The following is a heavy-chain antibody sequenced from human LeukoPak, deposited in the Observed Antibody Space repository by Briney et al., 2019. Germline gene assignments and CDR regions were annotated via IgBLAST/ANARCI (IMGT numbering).Heavy chain of an antibody. CDR1: GFTFNNYG. D-gene: IGHD3-9*01. CDR2: ISFDGRNK. V-gene: IGHV3-30*18. J-gene: IGHJ4*02. CDR3: AKERTYYDILTGGGY. Sequence: PGGSLRLSCAGSGFTFNNYGMHWVRQAPGKGLEWVAVISFDGRNKYYADSVKGRFTISRDNSNYTLYLQMNSLRPEDTAVYYCAKERTYYDILTGGGYWGQGTQVTVSS.